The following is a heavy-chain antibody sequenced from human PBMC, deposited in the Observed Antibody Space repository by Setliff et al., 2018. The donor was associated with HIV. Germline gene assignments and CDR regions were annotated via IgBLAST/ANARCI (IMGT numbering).Heavy chain of an antibody. V-gene: IGHV4-34*01. CDR2: INHSGST. CDR3: AQLGMVDDFDY. Sequence: PSETLSLTCAVYGGSFSGYYWIWVRQPPGKGLEWIGEINHSGSTNYNPSLKSRVTISVDTSKNHFSLKRRSVTAADTSVYYCAQLGMVDDFDYWGQGTLFTVSS. D-gene: IGHD1-1*01. CDR1: GGSFSGYY. J-gene: IGHJ4*02.